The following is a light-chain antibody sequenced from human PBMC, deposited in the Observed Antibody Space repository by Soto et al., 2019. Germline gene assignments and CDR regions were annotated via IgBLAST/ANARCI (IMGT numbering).Light chain of an antibody. CDR2: DVS. Sequence: QSVLTQPASVSGSPGQSFTIPCTGSSSDVGAYHSVSWYQQHPVKAPKLIIFDVSNRPSGVSNRFSGSKYGNTASLTISGLQAEDEADYYCSSFTGTGTVMFGGGTKQTVL. CDR1: SSDVGAYHS. J-gene: IGLJ3*02. V-gene: IGLV2-14*03. CDR3: SSFTGTGTVM.